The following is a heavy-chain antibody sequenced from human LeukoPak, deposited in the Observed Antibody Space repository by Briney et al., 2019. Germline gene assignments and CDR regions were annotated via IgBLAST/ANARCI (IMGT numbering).Heavy chain of an antibody. Sequence: SQTLPLTCTVSGDSMTRGGYYWSWVRQHPGKGLEWVGFIYHSGTTFYNPSLESRATISVDTSQNQFSLKLTSVTAADTAVYYCARAVDYRNYFDYWGQGTLVTVSS. V-gene: IGHV4-31*03. CDR3: ARAVDYRNYFDY. D-gene: IGHD4-11*01. CDR1: GDSMTRGGYY. CDR2: IYHSGTT. J-gene: IGHJ4*02.